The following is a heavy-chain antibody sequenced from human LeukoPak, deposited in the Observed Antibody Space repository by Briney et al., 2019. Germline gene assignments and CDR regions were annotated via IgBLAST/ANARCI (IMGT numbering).Heavy chain of an antibody. V-gene: IGHV3-21*01. CDR3: ARGSGATYSSSWYLDY. D-gene: IGHD6-13*01. CDR2: ISSSSSYI. Sequence: GGSLRLACAASGFTFSSYSMNWVRQAPGKGLEWVSSISSSSSYIYYADSVKGRFTISRDNAKNSLYLQMNSLRAEDTAVYYCARGSGATYSSSWYLDYWIQGTLVTVSS. CDR1: GFTFSSYS. J-gene: IGHJ4*02.